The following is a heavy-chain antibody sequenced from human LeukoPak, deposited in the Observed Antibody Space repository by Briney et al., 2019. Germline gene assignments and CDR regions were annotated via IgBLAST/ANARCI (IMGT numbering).Heavy chain of an antibody. CDR3: ARDQMGMNWFDP. Sequence: SETLSLTCTVSGGSISSYYWSWIRQPPGKGLEWIGYIYYSGSTNYNPSLRSRVTISVDTSKNQFSLRLSSATAADTAVYYCARDQMGMNWFDPWGQGILVSASS. CDR2: IYYSGST. D-gene: IGHD1-26*01. J-gene: IGHJ5*02. CDR1: GGSISSYY. V-gene: IGHV4-59*01.